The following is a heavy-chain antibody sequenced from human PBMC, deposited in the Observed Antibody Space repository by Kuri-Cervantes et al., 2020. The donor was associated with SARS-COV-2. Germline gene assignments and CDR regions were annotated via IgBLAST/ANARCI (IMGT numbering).Heavy chain of an antibody. D-gene: IGHD2-8*01. CDR1: GGSFSGYK. V-gene: IGHV4-34*01. J-gene: IGHJ3*02. CDR3: ARAIDLVYAIGGRAFDI. Sequence: SQILSLTCAVYGGSFSGYKWNWIRQSPGKGLEWIGEINHSGSTNYNPSLKSRVTISVDTSKNQFSLKLSSVTAADTAVYYCARAIDLVYAIGGRAFDIWGQGTMVTVSS. CDR2: INHSGST.